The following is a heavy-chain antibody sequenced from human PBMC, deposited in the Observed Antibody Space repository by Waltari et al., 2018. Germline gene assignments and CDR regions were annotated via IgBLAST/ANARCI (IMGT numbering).Heavy chain of an antibody. J-gene: IGHJ4*02. D-gene: IGHD3-3*01. CDR3: ARDNYDFWSGPPAD. Sequence: VQLVESGGGLVKPGGSLRLSCAASGFTFSSYSMNWVRQAPGKGLEWIGSIYYSGSTYYNPSLKSRVTISVDTSKNQFSLKLSSVTAADTAVYYCARDNYDFWSGPPADWGQGTLVTVSS. CDR2: IYYSGST. V-gene: IGHV4-39*07. CDR1: GFTFSSYS.